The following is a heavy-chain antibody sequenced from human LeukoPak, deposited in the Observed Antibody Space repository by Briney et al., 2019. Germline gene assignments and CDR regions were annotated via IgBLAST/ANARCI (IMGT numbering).Heavy chain of an antibody. Sequence: SETLSLTCTVSGGSISHYYWNWIRQPPGKGLEWIGYIYNSGSTNYNPSLKSRVTISVDTSKNQFSLKLNSVTAADTALYYCARDRGGIYYFDYWGQGTLITVSS. V-gene: IGHV4-59*13. CDR3: ARDRGGIYYFDY. D-gene: IGHD3-3*01. CDR2: IYNSGST. CDR1: GGSISHYY. J-gene: IGHJ4*02.